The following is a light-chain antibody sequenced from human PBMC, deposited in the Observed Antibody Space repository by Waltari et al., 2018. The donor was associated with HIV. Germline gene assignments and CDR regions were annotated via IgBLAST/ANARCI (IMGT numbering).Light chain of an antibody. CDR1: SSELGAYEY. CDR3: SSYTTTNTII. J-gene: IGLJ2*01. Sequence: QSALTQPASVSGSPGQSITISCTGTSSELGAYEYVSWYRQHPDKAPQLLIYDVFYRPSGVSHRFSGSKSGNTASLTISGLQAEDEAVYSCSSYTTTNTIIFGGGTKLTVL. CDR2: DVF. V-gene: IGLV2-14*03.